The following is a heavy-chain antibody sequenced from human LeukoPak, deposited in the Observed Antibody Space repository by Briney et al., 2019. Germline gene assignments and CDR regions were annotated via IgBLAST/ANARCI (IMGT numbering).Heavy chain of an antibody. CDR3: ARTGYYYAGSAYYYTDY. V-gene: IGHV4-61*02. Sequence: SETLSLTCTVSGGSISSGSYYWSWIRQPAGKGLEWIGRIYTSGSTNYNPSLKSRVTMSVDTSKNQFSLKLSSVTAADTAVYYCARTGYYYAGSAYYYTDYWGQGTLVTVSS. CDR2: IYTSGST. D-gene: IGHD3-22*01. J-gene: IGHJ4*02. CDR1: GGSISSGSYY.